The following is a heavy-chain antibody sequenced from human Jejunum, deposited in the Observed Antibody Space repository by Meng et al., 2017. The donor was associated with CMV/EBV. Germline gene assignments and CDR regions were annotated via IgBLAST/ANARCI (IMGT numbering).Heavy chain of an antibody. CDR2: INPNSGDT. D-gene: IGHD3-16*01. CDR3: ARHGIDYPFDP. V-gene: IGHV1-2*02. Sequence: SCPPSGSTFTGFFMHWVRQAPGQGLQWMGWINPNSGDTLYSQNFQGRVTMTGDTSISTVYMELSRLRSDDTAVYYCARHGIDYPFDPWGQGTLVTVSS. J-gene: IGHJ5*02. CDR1: GSTFTGFF.